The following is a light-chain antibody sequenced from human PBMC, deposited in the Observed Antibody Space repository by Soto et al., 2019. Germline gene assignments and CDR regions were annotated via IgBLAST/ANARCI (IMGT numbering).Light chain of an antibody. Sequence: QSALTQPASVSGSPGQSINISCTGTSSDVGGYNYVSWYQRLTGKAPKLIIYDVSSRPSGVPIRFSGSKSGTTASLTISGLQAEDEADYYCSSYTISDTLVVFGGGTKLTVL. CDR3: SSYTISDTLVV. CDR1: SSDVGGYNY. V-gene: IGLV2-14*03. J-gene: IGLJ3*02. CDR2: DVS.